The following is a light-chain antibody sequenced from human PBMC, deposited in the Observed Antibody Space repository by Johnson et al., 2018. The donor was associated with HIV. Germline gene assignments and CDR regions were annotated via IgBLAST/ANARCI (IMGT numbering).Light chain of an antibody. CDR1: SSNIGNKY. CDR3: GTWDDSLSALYG. V-gene: IGLV1-51*02. CDR2: ENN. Sequence: QSVLTQPPSMSAAPGQKVTISCSGSSSNIGNKYVSWYQQLPGTAPKLLIYENNKRPSGIPDRFSGSKSGTSATLGITGLQTGDEADYYCGTWDDSLSALYGFGTGTKVTVL. J-gene: IGLJ1*01.